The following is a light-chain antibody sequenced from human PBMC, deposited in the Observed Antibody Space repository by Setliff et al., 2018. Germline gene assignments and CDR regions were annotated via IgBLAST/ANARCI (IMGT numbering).Light chain of an antibody. CDR1: SSDVGGYNY. J-gene: IGLJ1*01. V-gene: IGLV2-14*01. CDR3: TSYTSSSTLYV. CDR2: EVS. Sequence: QSALTQPASASGSPGQSITISCTGTSSDVGGYNYVSWYQQHPGKAPKLMIYEVSNRPSGVSNRFSGSKSGNTASLTISGLQAEDEADYYCTSYTSSSTLYVFGTGTKV.